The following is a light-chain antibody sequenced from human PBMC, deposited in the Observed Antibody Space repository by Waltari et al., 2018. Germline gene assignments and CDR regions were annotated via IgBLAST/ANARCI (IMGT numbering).Light chain of an antibody. J-gene: IGLJ3*02. CDR3: GTWDSSLGIGV. CDR2: EEK. V-gene: IGLV1-51*01. Sequence: QSVLTQAPSVSAAPGQKVTISCSGSTPNIGKNYVSWYQQFPGTAPTLLIYEEKRRPSGIPDRFSGSKSGASATLGITGLQTGDEANYYCGTWDSSLGIGVLGGGTRVTVL. CDR1: TPNIGKNY.